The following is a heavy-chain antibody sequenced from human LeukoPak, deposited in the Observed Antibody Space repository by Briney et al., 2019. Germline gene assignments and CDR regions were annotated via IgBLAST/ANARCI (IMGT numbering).Heavy chain of an antibody. Sequence: ASVKVSCKASGYTLTGSHMHWVRQTLGQGLEWMGWINPKSGGTNYAQKLQGRVTMTRATSISTADRGLSRLRSDDTATESCARVQVLLWFGIDYWGQGTLVTVSS. CDR3: ARVQVLLWFGIDY. CDR2: INPKSGGT. J-gene: IGHJ4*02. V-gene: IGHV1-2*02. CDR1: GYTLTGSH. D-gene: IGHD3-10*01.